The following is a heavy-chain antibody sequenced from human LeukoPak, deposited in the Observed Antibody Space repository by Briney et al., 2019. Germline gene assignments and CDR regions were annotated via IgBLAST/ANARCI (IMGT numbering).Heavy chain of an antibody. CDR2: ISAYNGNT. CDR1: GCTFTSYG. CDR3: ARARVSVTTDFDY. Sequence: GASVKVSCKASGCTFTSYGISWVRQAPGQAREWMGWISAYNGNTNYAQKLQGRVTMTTDTSTSTAYMELRSLRSDDTAVYYCARARVSVTTDFDYWGQGTLVTVSS. D-gene: IGHD4-17*01. J-gene: IGHJ4*02. V-gene: IGHV1-18*01.